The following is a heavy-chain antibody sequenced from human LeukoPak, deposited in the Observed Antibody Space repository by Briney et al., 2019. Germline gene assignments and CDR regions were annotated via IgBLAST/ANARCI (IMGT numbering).Heavy chain of an antibody. J-gene: IGHJ4*02. Sequence: PGGSLRLSCAASGFTFSDYYMSWIRQAPGKGLEWVSYISSSGSTIYYADSVKGRFTISRDNAKNSLYLQMNSLRAEDTAVYYCAKDPPKEMATNPYWGQGTLGTVSS. CDR3: AKDPPKEMATNPY. D-gene: IGHD5-24*01. CDR2: ISSSGSTI. CDR1: GFTFSDYY. V-gene: IGHV3-11*01.